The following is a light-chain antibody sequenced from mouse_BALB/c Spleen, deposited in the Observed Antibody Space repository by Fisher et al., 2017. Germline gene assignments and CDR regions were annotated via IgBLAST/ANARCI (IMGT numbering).Light chain of an antibody. CDR3: QQWSSYLFT. Sequence: IVLTQSPAIMSASPGEKVTMTCSASSSVSYMYWYQQKPGSSPRLLIYDTSNLASGVPVRFSGSGSGTSYSLTISRMEAEDAATYYCQQWSSYLFTFGSGTKLEIK. V-gene: IGKV4-55*01. CDR2: DTS. J-gene: IGKJ4*01. CDR1: SSVSY.